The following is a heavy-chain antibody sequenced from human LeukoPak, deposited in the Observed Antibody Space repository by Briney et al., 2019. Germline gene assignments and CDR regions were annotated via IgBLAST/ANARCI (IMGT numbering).Heavy chain of an antibody. Sequence: LETLSLTCTVSGYFISSGYYWGWIRQSPGKGLEWIGYIYYSGSTNYNPSLKSRVTISVDTSKNQFSLKLSSVTAADTAVYYCARYKAAAGTNYFDYWGQGTLVTVSS. CDR3: ARYKAAAGTNYFDY. D-gene: IGHD6-13*01. V-gene: IGHV4-38-2*02. CDR2: IYYSGST. J-gene: IGHJ4*02. CDR1: GYFISSGYY.